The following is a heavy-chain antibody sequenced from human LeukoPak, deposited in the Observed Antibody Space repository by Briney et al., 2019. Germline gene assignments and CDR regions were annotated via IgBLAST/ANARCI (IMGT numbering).Heavy chain of an antibody. D-gene: IGHD3-22*01. CDR2: IHYSGST. CDR1: GFTFSSYA. J-gene: IGHJ3*02. Sequence: GSLRLSCAASGFTFSSYAMSWIRQPPGKGLEWIGYIHYSGSTNYNPSLKSRVTISVDTSKNQFSLKLSSVTAADTAVYYCARQYLTYYYDSSAATGAFDIWGQGTMVTVSS. V-gene: IGHV4-59*01. CDR3: ARQYLTYYYDSSAATGAFDI.